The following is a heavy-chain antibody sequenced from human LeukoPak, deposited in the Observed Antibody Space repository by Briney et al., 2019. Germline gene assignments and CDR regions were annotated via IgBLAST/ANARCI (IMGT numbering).Heavy chain of an antibody. J-gene: IGHJ5*02. V-gene: IGHV3-23*01. CDR3: AKEWYYYDSSGLLYNWFDP. Sequence: RAGGSLRLSCAASGFTFSSYAMSWVRQAPGKGLEWVSAISGSGGSTYYADSVKGRFTISRDNSKNTLYLQMNSLRAEDTAVYYCAKEWYYYDSSGLLYNWFDPWGQGTLVTVSS. CDR1: GFTFSSYA. CDR2: ISGSGGST. D-gene: IGHD3-22*01.